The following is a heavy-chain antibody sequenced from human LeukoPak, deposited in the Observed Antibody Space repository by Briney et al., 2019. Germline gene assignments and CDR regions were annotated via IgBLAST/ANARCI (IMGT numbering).Heavy chain of an antibody. D-gene: IGHD1-1*01. Sequence: ASVKVSCKASGYTFTSYYMHWVRQAPGQGLEWMGIIDPSGGDISYAQKFQDRVTMTRDTSTSTVYMDLSRLRSEDTAVYYCARPSGTKKYDFDYWGQGTLVTVSS. CDR1: GYTFTSYY. CDR2: IDPSGGDI. J-gene: IGHJ4*02. V-gene: IGHV1-46*01. CDR3: ARPSGTKKYDFDY.